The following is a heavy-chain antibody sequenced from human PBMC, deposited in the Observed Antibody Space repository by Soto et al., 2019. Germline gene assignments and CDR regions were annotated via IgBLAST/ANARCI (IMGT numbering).Heavy chain of an antibody. CDR2: ISSSSSTI. J-gene: IGHJ4*02. CDR1: GFTFSSYN. CDR3: AREGFCSGTTCYENYFDY. D-gene: IGHD2-2*01. Sequence: EVQLVESGGGLVQPGGSLRLSCAASGFTFSSYNMNWVRQAPGKGLEWVSYISSSSSTIYYTDSLQGRFTISRDNAKNSLYLQMNSLRPEDTAVYYCAREGFCSGTTCYENYFDYWGQGTLVTVSS. V-gene: IGHV3-48*01.